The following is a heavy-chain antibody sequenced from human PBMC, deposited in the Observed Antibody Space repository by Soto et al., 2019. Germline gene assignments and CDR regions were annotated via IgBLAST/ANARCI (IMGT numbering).Heavy chain of an antibody. V-gene: IGHV3-30-3*01. CDR3: SREGGEYYDTSGHSYNGMDV. CDR2: ISYDGNNK. J-gene: IGHJ6*02. D-gene: IGHD3-22*01. CDR1: GFTFGKYA. Sequence: QVQLVESGGGVVQPGRSLRLSCAASGFTFGKYAMHWVRQAPGKGQEWVAVISYDGNNKYYADSVKGRFTISRDNSKNTLYLQMNSLRAEDKAVYYCSREGGEYYDTSGHSYNGMDVWGQGTTVTVSS.